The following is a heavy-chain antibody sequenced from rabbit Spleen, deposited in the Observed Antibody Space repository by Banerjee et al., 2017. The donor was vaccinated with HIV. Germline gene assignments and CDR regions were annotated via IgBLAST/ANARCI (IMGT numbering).Heavy chain of an antibody. CDR1: GIDFSNYYY. D-gene: IGHD1-1*01. CDR3: ARDDGSGHYIDGYFNL. V-gene: IGHV1S45*01. Sequence: QEQLEESGGGLVKPGGTLTLTCKASGIDFSNYYYMYWVRQAPGKGLELIAWIYTRDGNTYYASWAKGRFTISKTSSTTVTLQMTSLTAADTATYFCARDDGSGHYIDGYFNLWGQGTLVTVS. J-gene: IGHJ4*01. CDR2: IYTRDGNT.